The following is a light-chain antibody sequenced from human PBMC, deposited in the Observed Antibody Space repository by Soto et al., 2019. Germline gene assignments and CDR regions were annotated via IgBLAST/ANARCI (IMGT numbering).Light chain of an antibody. Sequence: EIVLTQSPGTLSLSPGERATLSCRASQSVSSYLAWYQQKLGQAPRLLIYDASNTATGIPARFSGSGSGTEFTLTIHNLQSEDFAVYYCQQYRNWPRTFGQGTKVDI. CDR2: DAS. V-gene: IGKV3-11*01. CDR3: QQYRNWPRT. J-gene: IGKJ1*01. CDR1: QSVSSY.